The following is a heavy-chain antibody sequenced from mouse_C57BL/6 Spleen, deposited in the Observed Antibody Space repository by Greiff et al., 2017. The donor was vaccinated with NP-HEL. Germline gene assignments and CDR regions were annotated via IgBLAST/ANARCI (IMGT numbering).Heavy chain of an antibody. D-gene: IGHD3-2*02. Sequence: QVQLQQSGAELVKPGASVKISCKASGYAFSSYWMNWVKQRPGKGLEWIGQIYPGDGDTNYNGKFKGKATLTADKSSSTAYMQLSSLTSEDSAVYFCASGTQLRLQAWFAYWGQGTLVTVSA. V-gene: IGHV1-80*01. CDR1: GYAFSSYW. J-gene: IGHJ3*01. CDR2: IYPGDGDT. CDR3: ASGTQLRLQAWFAY.